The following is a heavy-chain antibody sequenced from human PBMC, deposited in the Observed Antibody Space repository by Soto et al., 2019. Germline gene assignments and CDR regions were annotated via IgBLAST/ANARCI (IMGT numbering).Heavy chain of an antibody. CDR3: AKDREWELLLLYFDY. CDR1: GYTFTSYA. Sequence: GASVKVSCKASGYTFTSYAMHWVRQAPGQRLEWMGWINAGNGNTKYSQKFQGRVTISRDNSKNTLYLQMNSLRAEDTAVYYCAKDREWELLLLYFDYWGQGALVTVSS. J-gene: IGHJ4*02. V-gene: IGHV1-3*01. CDR2: INAGNGNT. D-gene: IGHD1-26*01.